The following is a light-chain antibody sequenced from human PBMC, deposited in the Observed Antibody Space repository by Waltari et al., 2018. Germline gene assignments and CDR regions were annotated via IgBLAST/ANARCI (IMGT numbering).Light chain of an antibody. J-gene: IGKJ2*01. CDR3: QQSKEVPFT. Sequence: DIQLTQSPSYLSASGGDRVTITCRASQTLTTYLNWYQQRPGTAPKFLIYAASNLETGVPSRFSGGGSGTDFTLTISGLQPDDFATYYCQQSKEVPFTFGQGTKLEIK. CDR1: QTLTTY. CDR2: AAS. V-gene: IGKV1-39*01.